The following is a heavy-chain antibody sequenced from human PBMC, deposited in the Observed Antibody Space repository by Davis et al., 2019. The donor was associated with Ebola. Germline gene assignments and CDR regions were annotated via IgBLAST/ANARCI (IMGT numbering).Heavy chain of an antibody. J-gene: IGHJ4*02. Sequence: LKISCAASGFIFTNYWMSWVRQAPGKGLEWVANINQNGRSKDYVDSVKGRFTISRDNAKNSLYLQMNSLRVEDTATYYCAIHGDAGFGGQGTLVTVS. CDR3: AIHGDAGF. CDR1: GFIFTNYW. D-gene: IGHD4-17*01. CDR2: INQNGRSK. V-gene: IGHV3-7*01.